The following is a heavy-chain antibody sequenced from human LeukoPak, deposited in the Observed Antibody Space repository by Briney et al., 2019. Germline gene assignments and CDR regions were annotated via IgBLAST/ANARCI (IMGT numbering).Heavy chain of an antibody. V-gene: IGHV4-4*07. J-gene: IGHJ3*02. D-gene: IGHD3-3*01. CDR3: ASEHKSITIFGVVNDAFDI. CDR1: GGSISRYY. Sequence: SETLSLTCTVSGGSISRYYWGWIRQPAGKGLEWIGRIYTSGITTYNPSLKSRVTMSVDTSKNQFSLKLSSVTASDTAVYYCASEHKSITIFGVVNDAFDIWGQGTMVTVSS. CDR2: IYTSGIT.